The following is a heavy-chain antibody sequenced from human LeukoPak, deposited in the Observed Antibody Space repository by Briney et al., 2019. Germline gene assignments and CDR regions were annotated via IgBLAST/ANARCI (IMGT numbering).Heavy chain of an antibody. CDR3: ARGDRGSYYDY. D-gene: IGHD1-26*01. J-gene: IGHJ4*02. CDR2: INPNGYST. V-gene: IGHV1-46*01. Sequence: ASVKVSCKASGYTFTSYGISWVRQAPGQGLEWMGIINPNGYSTRSAQKFQGRVTMTRDTPTSTVYMELSSLRSEDTAVYYCARGDRGSYYDYWGQGTLVTVSS. CDR1: GYTFTSYG.